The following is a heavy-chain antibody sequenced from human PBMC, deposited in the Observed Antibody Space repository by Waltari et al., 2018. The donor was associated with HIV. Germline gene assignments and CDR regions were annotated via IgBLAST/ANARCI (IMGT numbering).Heavy chain of an antibody. J-gene: IGHJ5*02. CDR3: ARDGGSPPNRWFDP. V-gene: IGHV3-21*01. CDR2: ISSSSNFI. Sequence: EVHLVESGGGLVKRGGSLRLSCAASGFSFGSYRMNWVRQAPGKGLEWVSSISSSSNFIYYADSVKGRFTISRDNAKNSLYLQRNSLRAEDTAVYYCARDGGSPPNRWFDPWGQGTLVTVSS. D-gene: IGHD1-26*01. CDR1: GFSFGSYR.